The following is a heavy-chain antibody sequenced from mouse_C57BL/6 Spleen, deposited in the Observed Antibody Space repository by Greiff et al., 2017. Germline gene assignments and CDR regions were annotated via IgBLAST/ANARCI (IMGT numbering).Heavy chain of an antibody. Sequence: QVQLKQPGAELVRPGSSVKLSCKASGYTFTSYWMDWVKQRPGQGLEWIGNIYPSDSETHYNQKFKDKATLTVDKSSSTAYMQLSSLTSEDSAVYYCARRTDDDYGGAYWGQGTLVTVSA. CDR2: IYPSDSET. D-gene: IGHD2-4*01. CDR3: ARRTDDDYGGAY. J-gene: IGHJ3*01. V-gene: IGHV1-61*01. CDR1: GYTFTSYW.